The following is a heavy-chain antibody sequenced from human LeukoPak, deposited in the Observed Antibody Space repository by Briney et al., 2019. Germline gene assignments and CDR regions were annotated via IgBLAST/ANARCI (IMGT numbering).Heavy chain of an antibody. CDR1: GGSFSGYY. J-gene: IGHJ5*02. D-gene: IGHD2-2*01. CDR2: INHSGST. V-gene: IGHV4-34*01. Sequence: SETLSLTCAVYGGSFSGYYWSWIRQPPGKGLEWIGEINHSGSTNYNPSLKSRVTISVDTSKNQFSLKLSSVTAADTAVYYCARDVGYCSSTSCYFENWFDPWGQGTLVTVSS. CDR3: ARDVGYCSSTSCYFENWFDP.